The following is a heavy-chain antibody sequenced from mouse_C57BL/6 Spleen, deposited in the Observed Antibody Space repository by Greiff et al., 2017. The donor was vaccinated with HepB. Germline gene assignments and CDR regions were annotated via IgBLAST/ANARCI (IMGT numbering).Heavy chain of an antibody. V-gene: IGHV1-76*01. D-gene: IGHD4-1*01. Sequence: VQLQQSGAELVRPGASVKLSCKASGYTFTDYYINWVKQRPGQGLEWIARIYPGSGNTYYNEKFKGKATLTAEKSSSTAYMQLSSLTSEDSAVYFCARTGTGYFDVWGKGTTVTVSS. CDR3: ARTGTGYFDV. CDR1: GYTFTDYY. J-gene: IGHJ1*03. CDR2: IYPGSGNT.